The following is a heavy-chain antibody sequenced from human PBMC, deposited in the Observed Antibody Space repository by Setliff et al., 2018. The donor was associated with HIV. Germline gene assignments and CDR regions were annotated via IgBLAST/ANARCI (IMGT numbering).Heavy chain of an antibody. V-gene: IGHV3-30*07. D-gene: IGHD1-26*01. CDR3: ARGVGSNYFDY. CDR2: ISYDASRA. Sequence: GGSLRLSCVASGFTFSTFAMHWVRQAPGKGLEWVSVISYDASRASYADSVKGRFTISRDNAKNSLYLQMNSLRAEDTAVYFCARGVGSNYFDYWGQGTLVTVSS. J-gene: IGHJ4*02. CDR1: GFTFSTFA.